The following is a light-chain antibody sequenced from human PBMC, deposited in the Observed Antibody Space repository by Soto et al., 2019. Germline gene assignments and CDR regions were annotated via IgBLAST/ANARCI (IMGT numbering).Light chain of an antibody. J-gene: IGLJ1*01. V-gene: IGLV2-23*01. CDR1: SRDVGSYNL. CDR2: EGT. Sequence: QSVLTQPASVFGSPGQSITISCTGTSRDVGSYNLVSWYQQHPGNAPKLIIYEGTKRPSGVSYRFSGSKSGNTASLTISGLQEEDEGDYHRCSFAGSSTYVFGTGTKVTVL. CDR3: CSFAGSSTYV.